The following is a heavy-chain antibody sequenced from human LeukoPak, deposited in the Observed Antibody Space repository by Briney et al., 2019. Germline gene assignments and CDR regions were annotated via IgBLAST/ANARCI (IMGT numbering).Heavy chain of an antibody. CDR1: GGSFSGYY. Sequence: SETLSLTCAVYGGSFSGYYWSWILQPPGKGLEWIGEINHSGSTNYNPSLKRRVTISVDTSKNQFSLKLSAETAADTAVYYCVRGGIAVAGRKLFDYWGQGTLVTVSS. D-gene: IGHD6-19*01. J-gene: IGHJ4*02. CDR3: VRGGIAVAGRKLFDY. V-gene: IGHV4-34*01. CDR2: INHSGST.